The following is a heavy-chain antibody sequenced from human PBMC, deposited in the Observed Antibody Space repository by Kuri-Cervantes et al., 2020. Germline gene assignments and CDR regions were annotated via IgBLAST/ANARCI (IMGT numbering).Heavy chain of an antibody. CDR2: INHSGST. D-gene: IGHD6-13*01. CDR3: ARASEELVDWFDP. CDR1: GGSFSGYY. V-gene: IGHV4-34*01. Sequence: GSLRLSCAVYGGSFSGYYWSWIRQPPGKGLEWIGEINHSGSTNYNPSLKSRVTISVDTSKNQSSLKLSSVTAADTAVYYCARASEELVDWFDPWGQGTLVTVSS. J-gene: IGHJ5*02.